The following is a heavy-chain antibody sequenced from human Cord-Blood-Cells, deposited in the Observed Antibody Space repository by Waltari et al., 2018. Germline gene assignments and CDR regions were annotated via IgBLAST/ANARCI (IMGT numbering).Heavy chain of an antibody. V-gene: IGHV3-7*01. Sequence: EVQLVESGGGLVQPGGSLRLSRAASGFTFSSCWMSWVRQAPGKGLEWVANIKQDGSEKYYVDSVKGRFTISRDNAKNSLYLQMNSLRAEDTAVYYCAREQRSSSWNDAFDIWGQGTMVTVSS. D-gene: IGHD6-13*01. CDR3: AREQRSSSWNDAFDI. J-gene: IGHJ3*02. CDR2: IKQDGSEK. CDR1: GFTFSSCW.